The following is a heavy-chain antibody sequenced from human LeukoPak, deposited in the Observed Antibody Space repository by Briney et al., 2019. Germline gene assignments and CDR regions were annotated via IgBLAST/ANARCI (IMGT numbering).Heavy chain of an antibody. CDR3: ARGLVVVPDAGWFDP. V-gene: IGHV4-59*11. D-gene: IGHD2-2*01. CDR2: IYYSGST. Sequence: PSETLSLTCTVSGGSISSHYWSWIRQPPGKGLEWIGYIYYSGSTNYNPSLKSRVTISVDTSKNQFSLKLSSVTAADTAVYYCARGLVVVPDAGWFDPWGQGTLVTVSS. J-gene: IGHJ5*02. CDR1: GGSISSHY.